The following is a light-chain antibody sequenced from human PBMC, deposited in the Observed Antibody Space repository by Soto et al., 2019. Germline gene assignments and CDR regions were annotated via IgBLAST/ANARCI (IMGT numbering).Light chain of an antibody. Sequence: QSVLTQPPSASGTPGQRVTISCSGSTSNIGSHTVNWYQQLPGTAPKLLIYSDNQRPSGVPDRFSGSKSGTSASLAISGLQSEDEADYYCAAWDDSLNDWVFGGGTQLTVL. J-gene: IGLJ3*02. CDR1: TSNIGSHT. CDR2: SDN. CDR3: AAWDDSLNDWV. V-gene: IGLV1-44*01.